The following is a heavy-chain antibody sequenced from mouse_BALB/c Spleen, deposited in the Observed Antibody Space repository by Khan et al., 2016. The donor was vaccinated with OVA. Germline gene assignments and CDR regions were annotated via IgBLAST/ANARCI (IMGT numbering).Heavy chain of an antibody. J-gene: IGHJ4*01. CDR3: ARGSSRAMDY. D-gene: IGHD1-1*01. Sequence: QIQLVQSGPELKKPGETVKISCKASGYTFTNYRMNWVKQAPGKGLKWMGWIYTYTGEPTYADDFKGRFAFSLESSASTAYLQINNLTNEDTATYFCARGSSRAMDYWGQGTSVTVSS. V-gene: IGHV9-3-1*01. CDR2: IYTYTGEP. CDR1: GYTFTNYR.